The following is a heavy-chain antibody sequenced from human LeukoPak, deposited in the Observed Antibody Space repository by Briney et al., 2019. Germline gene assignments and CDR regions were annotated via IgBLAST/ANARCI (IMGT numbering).Heavy chain of an antibody. Sequence: GGSLRLSCAASGITFSDYYMSWFRQAPGKGLEWVSYISSSGSTIYYADSVKGRFTISRDNAKNSLYLQMNSLRAEDTAVYYCARDRWGYYGSGSYYLDAFDIWGQGTMVTVSS. J-gene: IGHJ3*02. CDR1: GITFSDYY. CDR3: ARDRWGYYGSGSYYLDAFDI. CDR2: ISSSGSTI. V-gene: IGHV3-11*04. D-gene: IGHD3-10*01.